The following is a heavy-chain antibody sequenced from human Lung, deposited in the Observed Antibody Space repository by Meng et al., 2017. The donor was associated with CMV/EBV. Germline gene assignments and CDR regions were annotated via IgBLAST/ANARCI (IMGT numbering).Heavy chain of an antibody. D-gene: IGHD3-16*01. CDR3: VTDPPLTGGRWFDS. Sequence: GIIFSKAGMTWVRQAPGKGLEWIGRIKSNVNSGTIEYARPLKDRFIISRDDAKDTLDLQINSLKTEDIGVYYCVTDPPLTGGRWFDSWGQGTLVTVSS. CDR2: IKSNVNSGTI. CDR1: GIIFSKAG. J-gene: IGHJ5*01. V-gene: IGHV3-15*01.